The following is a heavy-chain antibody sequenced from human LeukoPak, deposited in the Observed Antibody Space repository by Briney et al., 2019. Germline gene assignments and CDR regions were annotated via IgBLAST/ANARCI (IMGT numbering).Heavy chain of an antibody. D-gene: IGHD3-22*01. J-gene: IGHJ4*02. Sequence: PGGSLRLSCAASGFTFSSYGMHWVRQAPGKGLEWVAVISYDGSNKYYADSVKGRFTISRDNSKNTLYLQMNSLRAEDTAVYYCAKTWDYDSSGYSDYWGQGTLVTVSS. CDR3: AKTWDYDSSGYSDY. CDR1: GFTFSSYG. CDR2: ISYDGSNK. V-gene: IGHV3-30*18.